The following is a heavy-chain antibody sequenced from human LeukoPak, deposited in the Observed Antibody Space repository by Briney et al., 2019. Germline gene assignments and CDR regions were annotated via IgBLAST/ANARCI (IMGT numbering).Heavy chain of an antibody. J-gene: IGHJ4*02. CDR1: GFTFSHYY. V-gene: IGHV3-23*01. Sequence: GGSLRLSCVASGFTFSHYYMSWVRQAPGKGLEWVSAISGSGGSTYYADSVKGRFTISRDNSKNTLYLQMNSLRAEDTAVYYCAKDSAYYYDSSLDYWGQGTLVTVSS. CDR3: AKDSAYYYDSSLDY. D-gene: IGHD3-22*01. CDR2: ISGSGGST.